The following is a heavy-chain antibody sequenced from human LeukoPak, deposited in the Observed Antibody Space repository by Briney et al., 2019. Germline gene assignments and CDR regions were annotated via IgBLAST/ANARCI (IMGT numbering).Heavy chain of an antibody. J-gene: IGHJ4*02. Sequence: SETLSLTCTVSGVSISSYYWSWIRQPAGKGLEWIGRIYTSGSTNYNPSLKSRVTMSVDTSKNQFSLKLSSVTAADTAVYYCARGVVDFWSGYYVDYWGQGTLVTVSS. CDR3: ARGVVDFWSGYYVDY. CDR2: IYTSGST. D-gene: IGHD3-3*01. V-gene: IGHV4-4*07. CDR1: GVSISSYY.